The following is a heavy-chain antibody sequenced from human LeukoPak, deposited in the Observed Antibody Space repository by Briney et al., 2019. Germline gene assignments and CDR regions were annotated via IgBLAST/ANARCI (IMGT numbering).Heavy chain of an antibody. V-gene: IGHV5-10-1*01. CDR1: GYSFTSYW. Sequence: PGESLRMSCKGSGYSFTSYWISWVRQMPGKGLEWMGRVDPSDSYTNYSPSFQGHVSISADKSISTAYLQWRSLKASDTAMYYCASLFRDDVFDIWGQGTMVTVSS. J-gene: IGHJ3*02. CDR3: ASLFRDDVFDI. D-gene: IGHD3-10*01. CDR2: VDPSDSYT.